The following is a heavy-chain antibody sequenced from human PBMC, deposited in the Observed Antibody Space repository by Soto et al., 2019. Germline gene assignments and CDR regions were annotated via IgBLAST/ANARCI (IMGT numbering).Heavy chain of an antibody. V-gene: IGHV3-33*01. J-gene: IGHJ6*02. CDR2: IYYDGTNK. Sequence: GSLRLSCAASGFAFSNYGMHWVRQAPGKGLEWVALIYYDGTNKYYEDSVKGRFTISRDNSKNTLYLQMNSLRAEDTAVYYCARDPSYSISSYQSLYGMDVWGPGTTVTVSS. CDR3: ARDPSYSISSYQSLYGMDV. D-gene: IGHD6-6*01. CDR1: GFAFSNYG.